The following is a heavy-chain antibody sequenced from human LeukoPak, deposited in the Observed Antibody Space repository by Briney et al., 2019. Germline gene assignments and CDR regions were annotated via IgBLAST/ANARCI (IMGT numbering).Heavy chain of an antibody. V-gene: IGHV4-39*01. CDR3: ARTVGYCSGGNCYPLHFDY. Sequence: PSETLSLTCTVSSDSISNSAYHWGWIRQPPGKGLEWIGYIYHSGSTYYNPSLKSRVTISVDSSKNQFSLKLSSVTAADTAVYYCARTVGYCSGGNCYPLHFDYWGQGTLVTVSS. J-gene: IGHJ4*02. D-gene: IGHD2-15*01. CDR2: IYHSGST. CDR1: SDSISNSAYH.